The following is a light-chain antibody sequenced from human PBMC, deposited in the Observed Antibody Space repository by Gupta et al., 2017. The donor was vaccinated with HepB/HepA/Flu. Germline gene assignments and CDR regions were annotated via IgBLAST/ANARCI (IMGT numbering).Light chain of an antibody. V-gene: IGLV1-40*01. J-gene: IGLJ1*01. Sequence: QSVLTQPPSVSGAPGPRVTISCTGSSSNIGAGFDVQWYQQLPGTAPKLLIYSNNNRPSGVPDRFSGSKSGTSASLAITGLQAEDEADYYCQSYDSSLSVYVFGPGTKVSVL. CDR3: QSYDSSLSVYV. CDR1: SSNIGAGFD. CDR2: SNN.